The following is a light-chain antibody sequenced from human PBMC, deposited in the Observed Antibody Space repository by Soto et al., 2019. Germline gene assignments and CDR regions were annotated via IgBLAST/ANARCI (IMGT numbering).Light chain of an antibody. Sequence: DIQMTQSPSSVSASVGDRVSITCRASQSISSYLNWYQQRPGKAPHLLIYAASSLQSGVPSRFSGSGSGTDFTLTISSLQPEDFASYYCQQSYTTPWTFGQGTKVEIK. V-gene: IGKV1-39*01. CDR1: QSISSY. CDR2: AAS. CDR3: QQSYTTPWT. J-gene: IGKJ1*01.